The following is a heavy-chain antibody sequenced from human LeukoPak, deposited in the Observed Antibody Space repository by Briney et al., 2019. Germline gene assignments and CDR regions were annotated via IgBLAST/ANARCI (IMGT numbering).Heavy chain of an antibody. Sequence: SETLSLTCAVHGGSFSGYYWSWIRQPPGKGLEWIGEVNHSGSTNYNPSLKSRVTISVDTSKNQFSLKLSSVTAADTAVYYCAGGGLGPEDVWGKGTTVTVSS. V-gene: IGHV4-34*01. CDR2: VNHSGST. CDR3: AGGGLGPEDV. D-gene: IGHD2-2*01. CDR1: GGSFSGYY. J-gene: IGHJ6*04.